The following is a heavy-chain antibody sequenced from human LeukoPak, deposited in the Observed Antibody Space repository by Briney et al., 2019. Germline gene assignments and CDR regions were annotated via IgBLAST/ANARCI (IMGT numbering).Heavy chain of an antibody. CDR1: GGSISSYY. CDR3: ASQNYYDSSGYRY. D-gene: IGHD3-22*01. V-gene: IGHV4-4*09. J-gene: IGHJ4*02. Sequence: PSETLSLTCAVSGGSISSYYWSWIRQPPGKGLEWIGYIYTSGSTNYNPSLKSRVTISVDTSKNQFPLKLNSVTAADTAVYYCASQNYYDSSGYRYWGQGTLVTVSS. CDR2: IYTSGST.